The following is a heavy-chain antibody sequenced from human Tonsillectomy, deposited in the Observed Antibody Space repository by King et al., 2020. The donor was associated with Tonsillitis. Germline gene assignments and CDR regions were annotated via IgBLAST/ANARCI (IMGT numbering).Heavy chain of an antibody. CDR1: GFTFSSYG. CDR3: AKVGSGSLEY. D-gene: IGHD1-26*01. V-gene: IGHV3-30*02. Sequence: VQLVESGGGVVQPGGSLRLSCAASGFTFSSYGMHWVRQAPGKGLEWVAFIRYDGSNKYYADSVKGRFTISRDNSKNTLYLQMNSLRAEDTAVYYCAKVGSGSLEYWGQGTLVTVSS. J-gene: IGHJ4*02. CDR2: IRYDGSNK.